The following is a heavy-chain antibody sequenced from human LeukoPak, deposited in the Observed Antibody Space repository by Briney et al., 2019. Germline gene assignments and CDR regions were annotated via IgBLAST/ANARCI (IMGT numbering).Heavy chain of an antibody. Sequence: GGSLRLSCAASGFTFSSYAMSWVRQAPGKGLEWVSAISGSGGSTYYADSVKGRFTISRDNSKNTLYLQMNSLRAEDTAVYYCAKTQRGSTGHGNIDSGAQGPLATVS. CDR1: GFTFSSYA. CDR3: AKTQRGSTGHGNIDS. CDR2: ISGSGGST. V-gene: IGHV3-23*01. J-gene: IGHJ4*02. D-gene: IGHD1/OR15-1a*01.